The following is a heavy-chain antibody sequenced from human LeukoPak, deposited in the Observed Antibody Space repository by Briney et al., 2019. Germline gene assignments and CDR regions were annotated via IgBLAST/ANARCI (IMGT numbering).Heavy chain of an antibody. Sequence: PSETLSLTCAVFGGSFSGYNWNWLRQSPRTRREWMWEINDSGSTKYNPSLRSRVTISLDTSKHQFSLKLTSVTAADTAVYYCARGVYTEMSTIMGHFDCWGRGTLVTVSS. J-gene: IGHJ4*02. CDR1: GGSFSGYN. CDR2: INDSGST. V-gene: IGHV4-34*01. CDR3: ARGVYTEMSTIMGHFDC. D-gene: IGHD5-24*01.